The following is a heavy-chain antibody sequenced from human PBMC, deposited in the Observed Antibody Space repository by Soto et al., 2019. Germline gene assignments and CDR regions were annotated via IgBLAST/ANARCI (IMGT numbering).Heavy chain of an antibody. CDR2: IYYSGST. CDR1: GGSISSYY. J-gene: IGHJ6*02. CDR3: AATNYYYCGMDV. V-gene: IGHV4-59*01. Sequence: SETLSLTCTVSGGSISSYYWSWIRQPPGKGLEWIGYIYYSGSTNYNPSLKSRVTISVDTSKNQFSLKLSSVTAADTAVYYCAATNYYYCGMDVWGQGTTVTVSS.